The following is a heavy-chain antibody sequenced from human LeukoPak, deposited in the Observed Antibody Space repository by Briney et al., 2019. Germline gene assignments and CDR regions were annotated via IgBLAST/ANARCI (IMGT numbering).Heavy chain of an antibody. CDR3: AIHTSGWYPSFDY. D-gene: IGHD6-19*01. J-gene: IGHJ4*02. CDR2: IYYSGST. CDR1: GGSISSYY. Sequence: SGTLSLTCTVSGGSISSYYWSWVRQPPGKGLEWIGYIYYSGSTNYNPSLKSRVTISVDTSKNQFSLKLSSVTAADTAVYYCAIHTSGWYPSFDYWGQGTLVTVSS. V-gene: IGHV4-59*01.